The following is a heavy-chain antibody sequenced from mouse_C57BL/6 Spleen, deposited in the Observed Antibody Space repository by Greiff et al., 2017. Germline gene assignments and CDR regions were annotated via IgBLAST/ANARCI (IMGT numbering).Heavy chain of an antibody. CDR2: IDPSDSYT. CDR3: ARWQLPYAMDY. Sequence: QVQLQQPGAELVMPGASVKLSCKASGYTFTSYWMHWVKQRPGQGLEWIGEIDPSDSYTNYNQKFKGKSTLTVDKSSSTAYMQLSSLTSEDSAFYYCARWQLPYAMDYWGQETSVTVSS. D-gene: IGHD4-1*02. CDR1: GYTFTSYW. J-gene: IGHJ4*01. V-gene: IGHV1-69*01.